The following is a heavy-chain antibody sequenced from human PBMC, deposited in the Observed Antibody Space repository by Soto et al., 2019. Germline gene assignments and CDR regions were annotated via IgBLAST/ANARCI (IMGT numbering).Heavy chain of an antibody. CDR3: VKSLGSGSYYNGFDP. CDR2: ISSNGGST. V-gene: IGHV3-64D*08. J-gene: IGHJ5*02. Sequence: EGSLRLSCSASGFTFSSYAMHWVRQAPGKGLEYVSAISSNGGSTYYADSVKGRFTISRDNSKNTLYLQMSSLRAEDTAVYYCVKSLGSGSYYNGFDPWGQGTLVTVSS. CDR1: GFTFSSYA. D-gene: IGHD3-10*02.